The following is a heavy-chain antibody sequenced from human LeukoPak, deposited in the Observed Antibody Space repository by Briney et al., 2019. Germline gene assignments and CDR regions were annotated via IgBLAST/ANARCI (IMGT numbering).Heavy chain of an antibody. D-gene: IGHD3-3*01. Sequence: WGSLRLSCAASGFTFSSYSMNWVRQAPGKGLEWVSSISSSSSYIYYVDSVKGRFTIYRDSAKNSLYLQMNSLRAEDTALYYCAKAPYYDFWSGYLYFDYWGQGTLVTVSS. CDR2: ISSSSSYI. CDR3: AKAPYYDFWSGYLYFDY. J-gene: IGHJ4*02. CDR1: GFTFSSYS. V-gene: IGHV3-21*04.